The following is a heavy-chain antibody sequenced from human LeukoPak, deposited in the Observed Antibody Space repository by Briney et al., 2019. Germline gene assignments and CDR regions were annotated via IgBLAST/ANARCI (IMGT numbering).Heavy chain of an antibody. CDR2: ISSSSSYI. V-gene: IGHV3-21*01. Sequence: GGSLRLSCAGSGVTFSNYGMHWVRQAPGKGLEWVSSISSSSSYIYYADSVKGRFTISRDNAKNSLYLQMNSLRAEDTAVYYCASAKGGPYDFWSGYLNYWGQGTLVTVSS. CDR3: ASAKGGPYDFWSGYLNY. CDR1: GVTFSNYG. D-gene: IGHD3-3*01. J-gene: IGHJ4*02.